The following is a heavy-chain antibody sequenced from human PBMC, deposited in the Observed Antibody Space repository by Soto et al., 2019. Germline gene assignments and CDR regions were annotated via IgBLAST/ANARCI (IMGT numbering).Heavy chain of an antibody. CDR2: ISGSGGST. J-gene: IGHJ4*02. CDR3: AKGGGSGSSPFDY. CDR1: GFTFSSYA. V-gene: IGHV3-23*01. D-gene: IGHD1-26*01. Sequence: EVLLLESGGGLVQPGGSLRLSCAASGFTFSSYAMSWVRQAPGKGLEWVSAISGSGGSTYYADSVKGRFTISRDNSKNTLYLQMNSLRAEDTAVYYCAKGGGSGSSPFDYWGQGTLVTVSS.